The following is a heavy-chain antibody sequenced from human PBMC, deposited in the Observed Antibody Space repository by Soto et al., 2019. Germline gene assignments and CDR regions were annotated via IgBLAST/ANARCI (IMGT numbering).Heavy chain of an antibody. CDR2: IYPGDSDT. J-gene: IGHJ4*02. D-gene: IGHD5-18*01. CDR1: GYSFTSYW. V-gene: IGHV5-51*01. CDR3: ARQRGYSYGYGSEFDY. Sequence: PGESLKISCKGSGYSFTSYWIGWVRQMPGKGLEWMGIIYPGDSDTRYSPSFQGQVTISADKSISTAYLQWSSLKASDTAMYYCARQRGYSYGYGSEFDYWGQGTLVTVSS.